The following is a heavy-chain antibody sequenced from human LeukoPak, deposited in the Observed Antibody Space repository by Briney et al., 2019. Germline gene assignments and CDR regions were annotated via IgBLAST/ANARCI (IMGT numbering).Heavy chain of an antibody. D-gene: IGHD6-13*01. V-gene: IGHV3-23*01. J-gene: IGHJ4*02. CDR2: ISGSGGST. CDR3: AKDYSNSWAVLDY. Sequence: GGSLRLSCAASGFTFSSYGMSWVRQAPGKGLEWVSAISGSGGSTYYADSVKGRFTISRDNSKHTLYLQMNSLRAEDTAVYYCAKDYSNSWAVLDYWGQGTLVTVSS. CDR1: GFTFSSYG.